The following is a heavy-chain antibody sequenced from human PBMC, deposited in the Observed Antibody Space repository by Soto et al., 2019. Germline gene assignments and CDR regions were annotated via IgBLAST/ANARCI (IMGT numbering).Heavy chain of an antibody. CDR2: ISAYNGNT. J-gene: IGHJ6*03. CDR1: GYTFTSYG. Sequence: GASVKVSCKASGYTFTSYGISWVRQAPGQGLEWMGWISAYNGNTNYAQKLQGRVTMTTDTSTSTAYMELRSLRSDDTAVYYCAREVTGTTTTVYYVDVWGKGTTVTVSS. D-gene: IGHD1-7*01. CDR3: AREVTGTTTTVYYVDV. V-gene: IGHV1-18*01.